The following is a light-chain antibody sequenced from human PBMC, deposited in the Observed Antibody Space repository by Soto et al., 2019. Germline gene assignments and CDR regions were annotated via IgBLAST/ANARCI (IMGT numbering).Light chain of an antibody. Sequence: QAVVTQPPSASGTPGQRVTISCSGSSSNIGSNYVYWYQHLTGTAPKLLIYRNNQRPSGIPDRFSGSKSGTSASLAISGLRSEDEADYYCATWDDSLSNYVFGTGTQLTVL. V-gene: IGLV1-47*01. CDR2: RNN. CDR1: SSNIGSNY. J-gene: IGLJ1*01. CDR3: ATWDDSLSNYV.